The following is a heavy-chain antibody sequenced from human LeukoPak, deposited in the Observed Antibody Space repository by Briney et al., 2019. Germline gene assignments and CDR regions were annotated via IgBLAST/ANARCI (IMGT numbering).Heavy chain of an antibody. J-gene: IGHJ6*03. CDR2: INHSGST. Sequence: PSETLSLTCVVYGGSFSGYYWSWIRQPPGKGLEWIGEINHSGSTNYNPSLKSRVTISVDTSKNQFSLKLSSVTAADTAVYYCARGRRRAARLYYYYMDVWGKGTTVTVSS. D-gene: IGHD6-6*01. V-gene: IGHV4-34*01. CDR1: GGSFSGYY. CDR3: ARGRRRAARLYYYYMDV.